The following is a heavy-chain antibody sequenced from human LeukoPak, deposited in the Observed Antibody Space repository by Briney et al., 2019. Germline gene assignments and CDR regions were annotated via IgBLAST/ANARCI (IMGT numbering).Heavy chain of an antibody. Sequence: GESLKISCKGSGYSFSSYWIGWVRQMPGEGLEWMGIVYPGDSDTRYSPSFKGQVTISADKSISTAYVQWSSLKAADTAMYYCARLGYCSSSSCRPPDYWGRGTLVTVSS. CDR3: ARLGYCSSSSCRPPDY. J-gene: IGHJ4*02. D-gene: IGHD2-2*01. V-gene: IGHV5-51*01. CDR1: GYSFSSYW. CDR2: VYPGDSDT.